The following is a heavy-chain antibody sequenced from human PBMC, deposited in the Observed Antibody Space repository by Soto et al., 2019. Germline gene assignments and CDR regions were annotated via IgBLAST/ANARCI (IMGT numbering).Heavy chain of an antibody. CDR2: ISYDGSNK. Sequence: GGSLRLSCAASGFAFSSYGMHWVRQAPGKGLEWVAVISYDGSNKYYADSVKGRFTISRDNSKNTLYLQMNSLRAEDTAVYYCAKDVVVGATTGLGDYYYYYGMDVWGQGTTVTVSS. J-gene: IGHJ6*02. D-gene: IGHD1-26*01. V-gene: IGHV3-30*18. CDR1: GFAFSSYG. CDR3: AKDVVVGATTGLGDYYYYYGMDV.